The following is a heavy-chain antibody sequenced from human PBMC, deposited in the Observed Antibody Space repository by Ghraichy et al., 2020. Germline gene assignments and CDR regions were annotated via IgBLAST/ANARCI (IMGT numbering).Heavy chain of an antibody. CDR3: ARYGGNLYFHY. Sequence: GGSLRLSCAASGFTFSSYWMSWVRQAPGKGLEWVANIKQDGSEKYYVDSVKGRFTISRDNAKNSLYLKMNSLRAEDTAVYYCARYGGNLYFHYWGQGTLVTVSS. V-gene: IGHV3-7*04. CDR2: IKQDGSEK. J-gene: IGHJ4*02. D-gene: IGHD4-23*01. CDR1: GFTFSSYW.